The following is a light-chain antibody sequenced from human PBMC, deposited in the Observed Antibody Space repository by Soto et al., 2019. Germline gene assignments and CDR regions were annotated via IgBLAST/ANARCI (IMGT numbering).Light chain of an antibody. J-gene: IGKJ4*01. CDR3: QQRSNWPRALT. Sequence: EIVLTQSPATLSLSPGERATLSCRASQSVSSYLAWYQQTPGQAPRLLIYDASNRATGIPARFSGSGSGTEFTITISSIAPEDFAVYYCQQRSNWPRALTFGGGTKVEIK. V-gene: IGKV3-11*01. CDR1: QSVSSY. CDR2: DAS.